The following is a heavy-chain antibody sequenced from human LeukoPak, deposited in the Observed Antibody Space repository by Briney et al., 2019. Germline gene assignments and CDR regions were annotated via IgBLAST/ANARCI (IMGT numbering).Heavy chain of an antibody. CDR3: ARGRDIVVVPAVQPSPFDF. D-gene: IGHD2-2*01. Sequence: PSETQSLTCAVYGGSFSGYYWSWIRQPPGKGLEWIGEINHSGSTNYNPSLKSRVTISVDTSKNQFSLKLSSVTAADTAVYYCARGRDIVVVPAVQPSPFDFWGQGTLVTVSS. CDR2: INHSGST. V-gene: IGHV4-34*01. CDR1: GGSFSGYY. J-gene: IGHJ4*02.